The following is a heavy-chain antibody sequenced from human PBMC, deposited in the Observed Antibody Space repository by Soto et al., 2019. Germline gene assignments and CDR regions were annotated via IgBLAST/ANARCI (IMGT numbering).Heavy chain of an antibody. J-gene: IGHJ6*02. V-gene: IGHV4-34*02. CDR1: GGSFNDDY. D-gene: IGHD2-21*01. Sequence: QVQLQQWGAGLLKPSETLSLTCAVYGGSFNDDYWSWIRQPPGRGLEWIGQINDRGSTHYNPSLSSGGPFSVAPSKNHCSLKLCSVTAADTAVYFWARVRVRKYFGARGYSNYDSGMDDWGQGTTVTVSS. CDR3: ARVRVRKYFGARGYSNYDSGMDD. CDR2: INDRGST.